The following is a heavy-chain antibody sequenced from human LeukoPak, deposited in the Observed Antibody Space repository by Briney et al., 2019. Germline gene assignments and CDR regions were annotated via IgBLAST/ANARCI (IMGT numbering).Heavy chain of an antibody. Sequence: ASVKVSCKASGYTFTGYYMHWVRQAPGQGLEWMGWINPNSGGTNYAQKFQGRVTMTRDTSISTAYMELGRLRSDDTAVYYCAIGPYPYSSGRVDFDYWGQGTLVTVSS. V-gene: IGHV1-2*02. CDR1: GYTFTGYY. CDR3: AIGPYPYSSGRVDFDY. J-gene: IGHJ4*02. D-gene: IGHD6-19*01. CDR2: INPNSGGT.